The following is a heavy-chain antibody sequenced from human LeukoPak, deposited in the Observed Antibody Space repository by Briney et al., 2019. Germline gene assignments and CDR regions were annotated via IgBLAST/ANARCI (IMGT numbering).Heavy chain of an antibody. CDR1: GGSISSYY. D-gene: IGHD3-22*01. CDR2: INHSGST. CDR3: ARGVNKRYYYDSSGYSSRFDY. Sequence: PSETLSLTCTVSGGSISSYYWSWIRQPPGKGLEWIGEINHSGSTNYNPSLKSRVTISVDTSKDQFSLKLSSVTAADTAVYYCARGVNKRYYYDSSGYSSRFDYWGQGTLVTVSS. V-gene: IGHV4-34*01. J-gene: IGHJ4*02.